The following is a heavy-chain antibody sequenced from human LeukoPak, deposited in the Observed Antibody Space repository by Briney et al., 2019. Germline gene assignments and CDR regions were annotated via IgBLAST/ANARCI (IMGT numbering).Heavy chain of an antibody. Sequence: SETLSLTCTVSGGSISTYYWSWIRQPPGGRLGWIGYVFYSGSTNYNPSLKSRVTISLDTSKNQFSLKLSSVTAADTAVYYCARDWYRDYTFDIWGQRTMVTVSS. CDR3: ARDWYRDYTFDI. CDR2: VFYSGST. V-gene: IGHV4-59*01. D-gene: IGHD4-17*01. J-gene: IGHJ3*02. CDR1: GGSISTYY.